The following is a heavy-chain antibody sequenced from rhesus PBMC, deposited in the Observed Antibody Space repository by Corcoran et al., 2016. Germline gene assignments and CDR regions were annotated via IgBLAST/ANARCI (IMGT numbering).Heavy chain of an antibody. D-gene: IGHD1-44*01. CDR1: GYSISSGYG. V-gene: IGHV4-122*02. Sequence: QLQLQESGPGLVKPSETLSLTCAVSGYSISSGYGWSWIRQPPVKGLEGIWYISYSWSTSYNPSLKSRVTISRDTSKNQFSLKLSSVTAADTAVYYCARESGGGLGYWGQGVLVTVSS. J-gene: IGHJ4*01. CDR2: ISYSWST. CDR3: ARESGGGLGY.